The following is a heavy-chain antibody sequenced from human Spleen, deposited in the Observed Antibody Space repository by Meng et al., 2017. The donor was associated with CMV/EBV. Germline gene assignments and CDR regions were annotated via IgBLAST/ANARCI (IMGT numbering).Heavy chain of an antibody. D-gene: IGHD3/OR15-3a*01. CDR3: AVWGGTGAFDI. CDR2: IWSDGDNK. CDR1: GFSFSTYG. V-gene: IGHV3-33*01. Sequence: GGSLRLSCAASGFSFSTYGMHWVRQAPGKGLKWVAVIWSDGDNKRYADSVKGRFTISRDNSKNTLFLQMNSLRAEDTAVYYCAVWGGTGAFDIWGQGTMVTVSS. J-gene: IGHJ3*02.